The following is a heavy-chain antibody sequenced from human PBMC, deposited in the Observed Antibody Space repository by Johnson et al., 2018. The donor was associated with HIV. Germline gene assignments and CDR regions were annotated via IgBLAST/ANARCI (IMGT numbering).Heavy chain of an antibody. CDR1: GFIFSNYG. Sequence: VHLVESGGGVVQPGRSLRLSCAASGFIFSNYGMHWVRQAPGKGLEWVANIKQDGSEKYFVDSVKGRFTISRDNAKNSLYLQMNSLRAEDTAVYYCARGWRGITMIDAFDIWGLGTMVTVSS. CDR2: IKQDGSEK. D-gene: IGHD3-22*01. J-gene: IGHJ3*02. CDR3: ARGWRGITMIDAFDI. V-gene: IGHV3-7*01.